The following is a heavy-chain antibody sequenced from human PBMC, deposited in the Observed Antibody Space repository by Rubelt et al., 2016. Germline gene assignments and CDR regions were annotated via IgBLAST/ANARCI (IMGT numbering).Heavy chain of an antibody. CDR3: ARDYSKRYSFDY. Sequence: LVESGGGVVQPGTSLRLSCAASGFTFSSYSMNWVRQAPGKGLEWVSSISSSSSYIYYADSVKGRFTISRDNAKNSLYLQMNSLRAEDTAVYYCARDYSKRYSFDYWGQGTLVTVSS. CDR1: GFTFSSYS. CDR2: ISSSSSYI. J-gene: IGHJ4*02. V-gene: IGHV3-21*01. D-gene: IGHD4-11*01.